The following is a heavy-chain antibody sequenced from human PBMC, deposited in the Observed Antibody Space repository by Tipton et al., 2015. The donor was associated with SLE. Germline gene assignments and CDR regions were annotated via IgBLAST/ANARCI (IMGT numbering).Heavy chain of an antibody. CDR3: ATTYYDFWSGYSHWFDP. CDR2: INPSGST. D-gene: IGHD3-3*01. V-gene: IGHV4-34*01. J-gene: IGHJ5*02. CDR1: GGSFRSYY. Sequence: TLSLTCAVYGGSFRSYYWHWIRQPPTKGLEWIGEINPSGSTKYNPSLESRVTISVDTSKNQFSLKLSSVTAADTAVYYCATTYYDFWSGYSHWFDPWGQGTLVTVSS.